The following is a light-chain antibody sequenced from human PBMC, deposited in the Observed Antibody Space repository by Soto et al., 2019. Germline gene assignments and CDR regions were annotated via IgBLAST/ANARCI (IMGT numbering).Light chain of an antibody. J-gene: IGKJ1*01. CDR3: QQYNSWLWT. CDR1: QSVSSK. V-gene: IGKV3-15*01. Sequence: EIVMKKSPATLSVSAGEGATLSCRASQSVSSKLAWYQQKPGQALRLLIYGASTRATGIPAMFSGSGSGTEFTLLISSLQSEDSAVYYCQQYNSWLWTFGQWTKV. CDR2: GAS.